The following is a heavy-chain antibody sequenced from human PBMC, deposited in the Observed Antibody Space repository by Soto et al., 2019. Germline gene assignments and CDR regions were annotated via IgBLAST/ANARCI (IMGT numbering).Heavy chain of an antibody. CDR2: ISSSSSTI. V-gene: IGHV3-48*01. CDR1: GFTFSSYS. J-gene: IGHJ5*02. CDR3: ASSMVRGVIPNWFDP. D-gene: IGHD3-10*01. Sequence: EVQLVESGGGLVQPGGSLRLSCAASGFTFSSYSMNWVRQAPGKGLEWVSYISSSSSTIYYADSVKGRFTISRDNAKNSLYLQMNSLRAEDTAVYYCASSMVRGVIPNWFDPWGQGTLVTVSS.